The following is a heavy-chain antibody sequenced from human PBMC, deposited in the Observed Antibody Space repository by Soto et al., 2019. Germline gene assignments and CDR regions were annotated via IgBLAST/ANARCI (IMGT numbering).Heavy chain of an antibody. D-gene: IGHD3-3*01. CDR1: GGSFTDYY. CDR2: INHSGST. Sequence: SETLSLTCAVYGGSFTDYYWSWIRQPPGKGLEWIGEINHSGSTNYNPSLKSRVTMPVDTSKNQFSLKLTSVTAADTAVYYCARTRISIFGVVTPRYYFDYWGQGTLVTVS. V-gene: IGHV4-34*01. CDR3: ARTRISIFGVVTPRYYFDY. J-gene: IGHJ4*02.